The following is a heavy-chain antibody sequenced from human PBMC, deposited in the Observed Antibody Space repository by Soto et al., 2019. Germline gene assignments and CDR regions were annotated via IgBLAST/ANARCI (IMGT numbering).Heavy chain of an antibody. CDR3: ARERSSGSYPDPDY. D-gene: IGHD3-10*01. CDR2: MNPNSGHT. Sequence: QVQLVQSGAEVKKPGASVKVSCKASGYTFTSYDINWVRQATGQGVEWMGWMNPNSGHTGYAQKFQGRVTMTRNNSLSTAYMELSSLRSEDTAVYYCARERSSGSYPDPDYWGQGTRVTVSS. CDR1: GYTFTSYD. J-gene: IGHJ4*02. V-gene: IGHV1-8*01.